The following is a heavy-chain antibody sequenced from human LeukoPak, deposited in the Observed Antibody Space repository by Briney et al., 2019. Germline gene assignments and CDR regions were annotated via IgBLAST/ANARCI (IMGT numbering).Heavy chain of an antibody. CDR2: INHSGST. V-gene: IGHV4-34*01. CDR3: ARGHTDIVVVPAAYWIDY. Sequence: PSETLSLTCAVYGGSFSGYYWSWIRQPPGKGLEWIGEINHSGSTNYNPPLKSRVTISVDTSKNQFSLKLSSVTAADTAVYYCARGHTDIVVVPAAYWIDYWGQGTLVTVSS. J-gene: IGHJ4*02. CDR1: GGSFSGYY. D-gene: IGHD2-2*01.